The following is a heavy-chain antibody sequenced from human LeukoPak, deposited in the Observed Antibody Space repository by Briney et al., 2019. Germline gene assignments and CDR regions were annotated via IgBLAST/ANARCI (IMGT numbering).Heavy chain of an antibody. CDR1: GYSISSGYY. D-gene: IGHD6-6*01. V-gene: IGHV4-38-2*01. CDR2: IYHSGST. CDR3: ARRAWGSSRHKFDY. J-gene: IGHJ4*02. Sequence: PSETLSLTCAVSGYSISSGYYWGWIRQPPGKGLEWIGSIYHSGSTYYNPSLKSRVTISVDTSKNQFSLKLSSMTAADTAVYYCARRAWGSSRHKFDYWGQGTLVAVSS.